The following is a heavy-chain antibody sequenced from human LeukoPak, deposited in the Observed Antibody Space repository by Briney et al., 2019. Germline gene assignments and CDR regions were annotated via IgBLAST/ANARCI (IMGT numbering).Heavy chain of an antibody. Sequence: ASVKVSCKASGYTFTSYYMHWVRQAPGQGREWMGIINPSGGSTSYAQKFQGRVTMTRDMSTSPVYMELSSLRSEDPAVYYCARDLGSSSWIPGYFHYWGQGTLVTVSS. CDR3: ARDLGSSSWIPGYFHY. V-gene: IGHV1-46*01. CDR1: GYTFTSYY. D-gene: IGHD6-13*01. CDR2: INPSGGST. J-gene: IGHJ4*02.